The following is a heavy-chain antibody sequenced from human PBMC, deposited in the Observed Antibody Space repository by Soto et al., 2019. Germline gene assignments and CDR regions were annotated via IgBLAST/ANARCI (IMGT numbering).Heavy chain of an antibody. CDR1: GFTVSSNY. J-gene: IGHJ6*02. V-gene: IGHV3-53*02. Sequence: EVQLVETGGGLIQPGGSLRLSCAASGFTVSSNYMSWVRQAPGKGLEWVSVIYSGSSTDYADSVRGRFTISRDNSKNTLYLQMKSLRAEDTAVYYCARDPPATRHGMDVWGQGTTVTVSS. CDR3: ARDPPATRHGMDV. CDR2: IYSGSST.